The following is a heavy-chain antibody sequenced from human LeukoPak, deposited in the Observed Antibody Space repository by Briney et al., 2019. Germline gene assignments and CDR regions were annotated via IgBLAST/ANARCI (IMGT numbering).Heavy chain of an antibody. CDR3: AKRYCSSTSCSLFDY. V-gene: IGHV3-23*01. CDR1: GXTFXSYA. Sequence: LXLSXXXSGXTFXSYAMSWVRQAPGKGLEWVSAISGSGGSTYYADSVKGRFTISRDNSKNTLYLQMNSLRAEDTAVYYCAKRYCSSTSCSLFDYWGQGTLVTVSS. CDR2: ISGSGGST. D-gene: IGHD2-2*01. J-gene: IGHJ4*02.